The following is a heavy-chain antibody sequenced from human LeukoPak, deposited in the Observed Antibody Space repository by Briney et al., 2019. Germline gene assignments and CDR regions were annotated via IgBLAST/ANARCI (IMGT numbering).Heavy chain of an antibody. CDR1: GFTFSSYW. V-gene: IGHV3-74*01. D-gene: IGHD5-18*01. Sequence: PGGSLRLSCAASGFTFSSYWMHWVRQAPGKGLVWVSRINSDGSSTSYADSVKGRFTISRDNAKNTLYLQMNSLRAEDTAVYYCARAKRFGDTAMFAYYFDYWGQGTLVTVSS. CDR3: ARAKRFGDTAMFAYYFDY. CDR2: INSDGSST. J-gene: IGHJ4*02.